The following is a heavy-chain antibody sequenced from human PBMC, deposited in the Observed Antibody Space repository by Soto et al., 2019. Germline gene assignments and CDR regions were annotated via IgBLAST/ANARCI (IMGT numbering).Heavy chain of an antibody. D-gene: IGHD4-4*01. CDR2: VYYSGST. Sequence: QVQLQESGPGLVKPSETLSLTCTVSGGSVSSYYWSWIRQSPGKGLEWIGYVYYSGSTKYRPSHKSRVTISVDTSKNQFSLKVSSATATDTAVYYCARHSNRNYGLYYFDYWGLGALVTVSS. CDR3: ARHSNRNYGLYYFDY. J-gene: IGHJ4*02. V-gene: IGHV4-59*08. CDR1: GGSVSSYY.